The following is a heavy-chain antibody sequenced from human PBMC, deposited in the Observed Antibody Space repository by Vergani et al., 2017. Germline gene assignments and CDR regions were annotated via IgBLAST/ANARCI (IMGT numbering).Heavy chain of an antibody. D-gene: IGHD3-22*01. CDR3: AGLNYDSSGYHYGVDY. CDR2: INHSGST. CDR1: GGSFSGYY. J-gene: IGHJ4*02. V-gene: IGHV4-34*01. Sequence: QVQLQQWGAGLLKPSETLSLTCAVYGGSFSGYYWSWIRQPPGKGLEWIGEINHSGSTNYNPSLKSRVTISVDTSKNQFSLKLSSVTAADTAVYYCAGLNYDSSGYHYGVDYWGQGTLVTVSS.